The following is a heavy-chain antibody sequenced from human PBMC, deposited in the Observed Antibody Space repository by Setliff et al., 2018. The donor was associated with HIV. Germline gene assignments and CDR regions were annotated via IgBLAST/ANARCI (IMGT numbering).Heavy chain of an antibody. J-gene: IGHJ3*02. CDR1: GYTFTSYA. CDR3: ARPAGMLLYPFDAFDI. V-gene: IGHV1-3*01. D-gene: IGHD2-2*02. Sequence: ASVKVSCKASGYTFTSYAMHWVRQAPGQGLEWMGWINAGNGNTKYSQKFQGRVTITRDTSASTAYMELSSLRSEDTAVYYCARPAGMLLYPFDAFDIWGQGTMVTVSS. CDR2: INAGNGNT.